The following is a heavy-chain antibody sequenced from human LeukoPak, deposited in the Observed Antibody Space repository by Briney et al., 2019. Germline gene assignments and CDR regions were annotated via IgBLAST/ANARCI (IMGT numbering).Heavy chain of an antibody. CDR1: GFTVSSNY. Sequence: GGSLRLSCAASGFTVSSNYMSWVRQAPGKGLEWVSVIYSGGSTYYADSVKGRFTISRDNSKNTLYLQMNSLRAEDTAVYYCAKDIEVYAMNAFDIWGQGTMVTVSS. CDR3: AKDIEVYAMNAFDI. J-gene: IGHJ3*02. D-gene: IGHD2-8*01. V-gene: IGHV3-66*02. CDR2: IYSGGST.